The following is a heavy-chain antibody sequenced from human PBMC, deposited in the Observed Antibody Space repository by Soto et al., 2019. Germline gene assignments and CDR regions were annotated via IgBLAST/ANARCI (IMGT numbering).Heavy chain of an antibody. J-gene: IGHJ5*02. CDR1: GGSISRYY. Sequence: ASETLSLTCIVSGGSISRYYWSWIRQPPGKGLEWIGYAYYSGDTGYNPSLKSRVTMAVDTSKSQVSLKLSSVTAADAAVYYCARDRSTYGGGGTGEVKENWFDPWGQGALVTVSS. D-gene: IGHD2-8*01. CDR3: ARDRSTYGGGGTGEVKENWFDP. CDR2: AYYSGDT. V-gene: IGHV4-59*01.